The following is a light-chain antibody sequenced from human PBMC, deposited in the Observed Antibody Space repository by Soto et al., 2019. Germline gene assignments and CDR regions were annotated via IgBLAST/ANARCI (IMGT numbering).Light chain of an antibody. Sequence: EIVMTQSPATLSVSPGERATLSCRASQSVSSNVAWYQQIPGQTPRLLIYGASTRATGIPVRFSGSGSGTEFTLTISSLQSEDFVVYYCHQYDDGPYTFGQGTKVEI. CDR3: HQYDDGPYT. CDR1: QSVSSN. CDR2: GAS. J-gene: IGKJ2*01. V-gene: IGKV3-15*01.